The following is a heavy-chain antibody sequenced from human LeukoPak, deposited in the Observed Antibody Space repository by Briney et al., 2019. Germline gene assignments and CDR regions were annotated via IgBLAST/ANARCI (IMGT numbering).Heavy chain of an antibody. V-gene: IGHV3-23*01. CDR1: GFIFTIYG. Sequence: PGGSLRLSCEASGFIFTIYGMHWVRQAPGKGLEWVSAISGSGGSTYYADSVKGRFTISRDNSKNTLYLQMNSLRAEDTAVYYCAKGIRGVVRGVDYWGQGTLVTVSS. CDR2: ISGSGGST. J-gene: IGHJ4*02. D-gene: IGHD3-10*01. CDR3: AKGIRGVVRGVDY.